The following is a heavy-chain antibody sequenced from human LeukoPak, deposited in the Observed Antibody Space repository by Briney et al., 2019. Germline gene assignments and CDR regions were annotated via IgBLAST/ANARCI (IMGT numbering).Heavy chain of an antibody. CDR3: ARVTAVVTQPVDY. CDR1: GGSVSSGSYY. CDR2: IYYSGST. V-gene: IGHV4-31*03. D-gene: IGHD4-23*01. Sequence: SETLSLTCTVSGGSVSSGSYYWSWIRQHPGKGLEWIGFIYYSGSTFYNPSLKSRVTISIDTSKNQSSLKVSSVTAADTAVYYCARVTAVVTQPVDYWGQGTLVTVSS. J-gene: IGHJ4*02.